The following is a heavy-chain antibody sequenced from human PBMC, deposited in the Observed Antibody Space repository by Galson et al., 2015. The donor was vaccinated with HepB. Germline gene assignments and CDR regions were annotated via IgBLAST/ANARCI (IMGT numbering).Heavy chain of an antibody. Sequence: SLRLSCAASGFGFDTYAMGWVRQAPGKGLEWISGISGNGDSTFYGDSVKGRFTVSRDNSKNILFLQMNSLRAEDTGLYFCAKGYGFFDSWGQGILFTVSS. D-gene: IGHD5-18*01. CDR2: ISGNGDST. CDR3: AKGYGFFDS. J-gene: IGHJ4*02. V-gene: IGHV3-23*01. CDR1: GFGFDTYA.